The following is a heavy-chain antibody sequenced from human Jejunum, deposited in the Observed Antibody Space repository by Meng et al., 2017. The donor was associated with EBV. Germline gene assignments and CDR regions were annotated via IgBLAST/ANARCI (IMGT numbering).Heavy chain of an antibody. J-gene: IGHJ4*02. CDR3: ARDRSNSDY. CDR2: ISVYRGNT. V-gene: IGHV1-18*01. CDR1: GYDFINSG. D-gene: IGHD5-24*01. Sequence: QVQLVQTGAGVKKPGASVKVSCKAFGYDFINSGISWVRQAPGQGLEWMGWISVYRGNTNYAQRFQDRVTLTTNTSTSTVYMELRSLTSDDTAVYYCARDRSNSDYWGQGTLVTVSS.